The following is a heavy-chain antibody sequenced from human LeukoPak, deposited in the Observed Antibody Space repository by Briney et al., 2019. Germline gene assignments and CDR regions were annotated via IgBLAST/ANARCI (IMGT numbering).Heavy chain of an antibody. Sequence: PGGSLRLSCAASGFTFSSYWMHWVRQAPGKGLEWVSYISSGGSTRYYADSVKGRFTISRDSAKNSLYLQMNSLRAEDTAVYYCAREGGWTFDYWGQGTLVTVSS. V-gene: IGHV3-48*04. CDR1: GFTFSSYW. J-gene: IGHJ4*02. D-gene: IGHD2-15*01. CDR3: AREGGWTFDY. CDR2: ISSGGSTR.